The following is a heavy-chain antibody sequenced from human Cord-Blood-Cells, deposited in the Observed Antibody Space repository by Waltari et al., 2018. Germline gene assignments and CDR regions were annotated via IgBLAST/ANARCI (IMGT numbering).Heavy chain of an antibody. V-gene: IGHV3-48*03. CDR1: GFTFSSYE. CDR3: ARGRDGVVGNRMPLDY. CDR2: ISSSGSTI. J-gene: IGHJ4*02. D-gene: IGHD2-15*01. Sequence: EVQLVASGGGLVQPGGSLRLSCAASGFTFSSYEINWVRQAPGKGLEWVSYISSSGSTIYYADSVKGRFTISRDNAKNSLYLQMNSLRAEDTAVYYCARGRDGVVGNRMPLDYWGQGTLVTVSS.